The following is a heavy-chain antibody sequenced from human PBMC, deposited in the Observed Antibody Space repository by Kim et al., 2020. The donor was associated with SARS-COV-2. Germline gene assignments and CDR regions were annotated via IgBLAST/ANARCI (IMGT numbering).Heavy chain of an antibody. V-gene: IGHV4-34*01. D-gene: IGHD3-9*01. CDR1: GGSFSGYY. CDR3: ARGRSVLRYFDWPKQTNYFDY. CDR2: INHSGST. Sequence: SETLSLTCAVYGGSFSGYYWSWIRQPPGKGLEWIGEINHSGSTNYNPSLKSRVTISVDTSKNQFSLKLSSVTAADTAVYYCARGRSVLRYFDWPKQTNYFDYWGQGTLVTVSS. J-gene: IGHJ4*02.